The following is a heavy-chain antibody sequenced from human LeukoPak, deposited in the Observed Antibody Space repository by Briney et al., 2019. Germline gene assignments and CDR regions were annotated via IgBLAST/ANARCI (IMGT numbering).Heavy chain of an antibody. CDR1: GGSFSGYY. J-gene: IGHJ4*02. Sequence: SETLSLTCAVYGGSFSGYYWSWIRQPPGKGLEWIGEINHSGSTNYNPSLKSRVTISVDTSKNQFSLKLSSVTAADTAVYYCARGGGDGYPFDYWGQGTLATVSS. CDR2: INHSGST. D-gene: IGHD5-24*01. V-gene: IGHV4-34*01. CDR3: ARGGGDGYPFDY.